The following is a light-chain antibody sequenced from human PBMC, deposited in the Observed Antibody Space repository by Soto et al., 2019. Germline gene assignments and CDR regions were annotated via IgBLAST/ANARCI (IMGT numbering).Light chain of an antibody. V-gene: IGKV1-5*03. CDR2: KAS. CDR3: QQYDSYPLT. Sequence: DTQMTQSPSTLSASVGDRVTITCRVSQSISSWLAWYQQKPGKAPKLLIYKASTLQSGVPSSFSGRGSGTEFTLTISSLQPDDFATYYCQQYDSYPLTFGGGTKVEIK. J-gene: IGKJ4*01. CDR1: QSISSW.